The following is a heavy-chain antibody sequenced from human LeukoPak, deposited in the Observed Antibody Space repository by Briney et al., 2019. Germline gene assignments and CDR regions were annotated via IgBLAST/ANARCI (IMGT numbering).Heavy chain of an antibody. CDR1: GFTFSSYA. V-gene: IGHV3-30*04. CDR3: ARDYSSGYYRTFDY. J-gene: IGHJ4*02. CDR2: ISYDGSNI. D-gene: IGHD3-22*01. Sequence: PGRPLRLSCAASGFTFSSYAMHWVRQAPGKGLEWVAVISYDGSNIYYADSVKGRFTISRDNSKNTLYLQVNSLRAEDTAVYYCARDYSSGYYRTFDYWGQGTLVTVSS.